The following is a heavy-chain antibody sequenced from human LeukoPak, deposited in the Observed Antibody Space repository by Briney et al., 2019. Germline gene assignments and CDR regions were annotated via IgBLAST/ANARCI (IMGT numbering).Heavy chain of an antibody. V-gene: IGHV3-9*01. CDR1: GFTFNNYA. Sequence: QAGGSLRLSYAASGFTFNNYAMHWVRQAPGKGLEWVSGISWNSGSIGYADSVKGRFTISRDNTKNALYLQMNRLRAEDTALYYCAKDILVYYGMDVWGQGTTVTVSS. CDR3: AKDILVYYGMDV. CDR2: ISWNSGSI. J-gene: IGHJ6*02. D-gene: IGHD2/OR15-2a*01.